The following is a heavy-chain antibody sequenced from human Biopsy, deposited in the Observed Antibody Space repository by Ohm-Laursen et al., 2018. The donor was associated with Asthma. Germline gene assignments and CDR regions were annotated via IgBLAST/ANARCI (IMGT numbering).Heavy chain of an antibody. CDR1: VGSIRSHD. D-gene: IGHD2-15*01. Sequence: SDTLSLTCTVSVGSIRSHDWTWIRLPPGKGLEYIGDVSHTGSTNYNPSLKSRVTMSLDTSKSQFSLRLTSVTPADTAVYYCARLADCSGGACYSYGWFDPWGQGTRATVSS. CDR2: VSHTGST. CDR3: ARLADCSGGACYSYGWFDP. J-gene: IGHJ5*02. V-gene: IGHV4-59*07.